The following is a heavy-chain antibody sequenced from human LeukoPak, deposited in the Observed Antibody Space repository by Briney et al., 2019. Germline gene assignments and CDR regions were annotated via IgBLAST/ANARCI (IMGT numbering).Heavy chain of an antibody. Sequence: SEALSLTCAVYGGSFSGYYWSWIRQPPGKGLEWIGEINHSGSTNYNPSLKSRVTISVDTSKNQFSLKLSSVTAADTAVYYCAREPIGYCTNGVCYTFDYWGQGTLVTVSS. V-gene: IGHV4-34*01. D-gene: IGHD2-8*01. J-gene: IGHJ4*02. CDR3: AREPIGYCTNGVCYTFDY. CDR1: GGSFSGYY. CDR2: INHSGST.